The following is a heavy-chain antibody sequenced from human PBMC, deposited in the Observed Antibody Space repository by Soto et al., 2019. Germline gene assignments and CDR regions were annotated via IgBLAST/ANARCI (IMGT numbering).Heavy chain of an antibody. J-gene: IGHJ4*02. CDR1: GYTFTGYY. D-gene: IGHD4-17*01. Sequence: ASVKVSCKASGYTFTGYYMHWVRQAPGQGLEWMGWINPNSGGTNYAQKFQGWVTMTRDTSISTAYMELSRLRSDDTAVYYCARGLPTTDYGDFIFDYWGQGTLVTVSS. CDR2: INPNSGGT. V-gene: IGHV1-2*04. CDR3: ARGLPTTDYGDFIFDY.